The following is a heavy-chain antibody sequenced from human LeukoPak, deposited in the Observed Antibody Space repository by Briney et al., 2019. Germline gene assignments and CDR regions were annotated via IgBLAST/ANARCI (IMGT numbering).Heavy chain of an antibody. CDR1: GGSISSGDYY. V-gene: IGHV4-30-4*01. CDR2: IYYSGST. CDR3: ARVVNNIVATKDWYFDL. Sequence: SETLSLTCTVSGGSISSGDYYWSWIRQPPGKGLEWIGYIYYSGSTYYNPPLKSRVTISVDTSKNQFSLKLSSVTAADTAVYYCARVVNNIVATKDWYFDLWGRGTLVTVSS. J-gene: IGHJ2*01. D-gene: IGHD5-12*01.